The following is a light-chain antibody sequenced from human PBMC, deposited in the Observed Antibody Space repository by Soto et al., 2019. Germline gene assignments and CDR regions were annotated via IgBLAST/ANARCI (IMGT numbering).Light chain of an antibody. CDR3: CSYAGSRNYV. J-gene: IGLJ1*01. Sequence: QSALTQPASVSGSPGQSITISCTGTSSDVGSYNLVSWYQQHPGKAPKLMIYEGSKRPSGVSNRFSGSKSGNTASLTISGLQAEDEGDYYCCSYAGSRNYVFGTGTKLTVL. CDR1: SSDVGSYNL. CDR2: EGS. V-gene: IGLV2-23*01.